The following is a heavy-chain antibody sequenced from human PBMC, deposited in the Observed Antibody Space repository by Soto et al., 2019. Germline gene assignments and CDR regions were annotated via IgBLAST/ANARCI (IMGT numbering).Heavy chain of an antibody. CDR1: VFSFSSYV. V-gene: IGHV3-30-3*01. J-gene: IGHJ4*02. CDR2: TSYDGNNR. CDR3: AGVHYGGDPVNTF. D-gene: IGHD2-21*02. Sequence: GGFLRLSCAGSVFSFSSYVLSWVRQAPGRGLECVSATSYDGNNRYYADSVKGRFIISRNNSKNTLDLEMEPPRPDDTAVYYCAGVHYGGDPVNTFWGQGT.